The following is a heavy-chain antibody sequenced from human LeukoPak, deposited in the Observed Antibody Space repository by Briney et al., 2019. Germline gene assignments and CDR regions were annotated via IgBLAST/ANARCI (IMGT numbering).Heavy chain of an antibody. Sequence: ASVKVSCKASGYTFTSYDINWVRQATGQGLEWMGWMNPNSGNTGYAQKFQGRVTMTRNTSISTAYMELSSLRSEDTAVYYCARSKRYCTNGVCGYFDYWGQGTLVTVSS. CDR2: MNPNSGNT. V-gene: IGHV1-8*01. J-gene: IGHJ4*02. CDR3: ARSKRYCTNGVCGYFDY. D-gene: IGHD2-8*01. CDR1: GYTFTSYD.